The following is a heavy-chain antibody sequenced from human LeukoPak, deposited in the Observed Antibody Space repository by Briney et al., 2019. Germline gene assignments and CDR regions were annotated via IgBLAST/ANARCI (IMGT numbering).Heavy chain of an antibody. J-gene: IGHJ6*02. V-gene: IGHV3-23*01. CDR2: ISYSGST. D-gene: IGHD6-13*01. Sequence: GGSLRLSCAASGFTFSNYALSWVPQAPGKGLEWVSCISYSGSTHYTDSVKGRFTISRDNPKNTLYLQMNSLRAEDTAVYYCAKSPGGSGIAYGLDVWGQGTTVTVSS. CDR3: AKSPGGSGIAYGLDV. CDR1: GFTFSNYA.